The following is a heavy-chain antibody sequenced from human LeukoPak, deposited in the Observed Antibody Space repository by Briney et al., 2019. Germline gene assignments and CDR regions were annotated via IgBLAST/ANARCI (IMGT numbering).Heavy chain of an antibody. J-gene: IGHJ6*03. Sequence: ASVKVCCKASGGTFSRYAISWVRQAPGQGLEWMGGIIPIFGTANYAQKFQGRVTITTDESTSTAYMELSSLRSEDTAVYYCARGTNYDYVWGSYRGGPMDVWGKGTTVTVSS. CDR1: GGTFSRYA. CDR3: ARGTNYDYVWGSYRGGPMDV. V-gene: IGHV1-69*05. CDR2: IIPIFGTA. D-gene: IGHD3-16*02.